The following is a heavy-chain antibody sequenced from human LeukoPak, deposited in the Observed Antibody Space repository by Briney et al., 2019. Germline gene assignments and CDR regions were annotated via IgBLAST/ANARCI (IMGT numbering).Heavy chain of an antibody. V-gene: IGHV1-69*04. D-gene: IGHD6-6*01. CDR1: GGTFSSYT. CDR3: ARDLPTSSPRAENY. J-gene: IGHJ4*02. CDR2: IIPILGIA. Sequence: ASVKVSCKASGGTFSSYTISWVRQAPGQGLEWMGRIIPILGIANYAQKFQGRVTITADKSTSTAYMELSSLRSEDTAVYYCARDLPTSSPRAENYWGQGTLVTVST.